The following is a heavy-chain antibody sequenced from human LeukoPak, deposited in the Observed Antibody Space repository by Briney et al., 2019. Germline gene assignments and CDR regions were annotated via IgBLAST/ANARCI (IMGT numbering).Heavy chain of an antibody. V-gene: IGHV4-59*01. Sequence: SETLSLTCTVSGGSISSYYWSWIRQPPGEGLEWIGYIYYSGSTNYNPSLKSRVTISVDTSKNQFSLKLSSVTAADTAVYYCARDNSFSLGMDVWGQGTTVTVSS. CDR3: ARDNSFSLGMDV. J-gene: IGHJ6*02. CDR1: GGSISSYY. CDR2: IYYSGST. D-gene: IGHD3-16*02.